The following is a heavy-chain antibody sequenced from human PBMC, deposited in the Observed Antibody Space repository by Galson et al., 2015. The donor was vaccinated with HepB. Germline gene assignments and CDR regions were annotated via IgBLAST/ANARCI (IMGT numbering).Heavy chain of an antibody. CDR2: INWDGAGT. D-gene: IGHD1-26*01. V-gene: IGHV3-43*01. J-gene: IGHJ4*02. Sequence: SLRLSCAASGFTFDDYTMHWVRQAPGKGLEWVSLINWDGAGTYYTDSVKGRFTISRDNTKNSLYLQMNSLRPEDTALYYCAKDSDSGAYIDYWGQGTLVTVSS. CDR1: GFTFDDYT. CDR3: AKDSDSGAYIDY.